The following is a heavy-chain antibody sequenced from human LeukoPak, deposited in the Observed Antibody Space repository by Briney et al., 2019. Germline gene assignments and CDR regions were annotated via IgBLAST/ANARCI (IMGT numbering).Heavy chain of an antibody. CDR1: GGSISSYY. V-gene: IGHV4-59*12. CDR3: ARDLPLSGSAPAH. CDR2: IYHSGST. D-gene: IGHD6-25*01. Sequence: SETLSLTCTVSGGSISSYYWSWIRQPPGKGLEWIGEIYHSGSTNYNPSLKSRVTISVDTSKNQFSLKLSSVTAADTAVYYCARDLPLSGSAPAHWGQGTLVTVSS. J-gene: IGHJ4*02.